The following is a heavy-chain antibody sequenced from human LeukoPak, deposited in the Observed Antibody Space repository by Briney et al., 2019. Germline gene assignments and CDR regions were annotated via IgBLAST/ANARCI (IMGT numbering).Heavy chain of an antibody. CDR2: INSDGSST. Sequence: GGSLRLSCAASGFTFSSYWMHWVRQAPGKGLVWVSRINSDGSSTNYADSVKGRFTISRDNAKNTLYLQMNSLRAEDTAVYYCARVRLICSSTSCFAFDIWGQGTMVTVSS. J-gene: IGHJ3*02. CDR1: GFTFSSYW. D-gene: IGHD2-2*01. V-gene: IGHV3-74*01. CDR3: ARVRLICSSTSCFAFDI.